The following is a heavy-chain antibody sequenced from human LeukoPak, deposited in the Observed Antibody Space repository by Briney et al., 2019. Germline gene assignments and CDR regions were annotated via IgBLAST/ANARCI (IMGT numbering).Heavy chain of an antibody. D-gene: IGHD3-10*01. Sequence: GGSLRLSCAASGFTFSDYYMSWIRQAPGKGLEWVSYISSSGSTKHYADSVKGRFTISRDNAKNSLYLQMNSLRAEGTAVYYCAPKLYYFDHWGQGTLVTVSS. J-gene: IGHJ4*02. CDR1: GFTFSDYY. CDR3: APKLYYFDH. CDR2: ISSSGSTK. V-gene: IGHV3-11*01.